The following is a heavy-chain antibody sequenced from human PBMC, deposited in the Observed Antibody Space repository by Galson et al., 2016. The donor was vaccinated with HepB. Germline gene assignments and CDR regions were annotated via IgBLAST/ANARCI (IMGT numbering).Heavy chain of an antibody. V-gene: IGHV3-48*01. Sequence: SLRLSCAASGFTFSSYGFHWVRQAPDKGLEWVSYVSTSGSATTMFYADSVKGRFTISRDNSKNTLYLQMNSLRAEDTAVYYCAKGRYCGGDCYSSDYWGQGTLVTVSS. CDR1: GFTFSSYG. D-gene: IGHD2-21*02. J-gene: IGHJ4*02. CDR2: VSTSGSATTM. CDR3: AKGRYCGGDCYSSDY.